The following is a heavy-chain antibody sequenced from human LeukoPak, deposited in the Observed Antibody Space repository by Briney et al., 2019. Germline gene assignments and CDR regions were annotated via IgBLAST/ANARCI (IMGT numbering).Heavy chain of an antibody. CDR1: GFTFSNYA. V-gene: IGHV3-23*01. D-gene: IGHD5-18*01. CDR2: ICGSGGST. J-gene: IGHJ4*02. CDR3: AKERGYSYGSTFDY. Sequence: PGGSLRLSCAGSGFTFSNYAMSWVRQAPGKGLEWVSTICGSGGSTYYADSVKGRFTISRDNSKNTLYLQMDSLRAEDTAVYYCAKERGYSYGSTFDYWGQGTLVTVSS.